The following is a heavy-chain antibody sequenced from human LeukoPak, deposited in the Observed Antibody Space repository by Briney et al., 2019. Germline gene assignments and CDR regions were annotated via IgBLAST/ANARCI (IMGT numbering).Heavy chain of an antibody. CDR2: ISWNSGSI. D-gene: IGHD5-18*01. CDR3: AKDIGYSYGMDV. J-gene: IGHJ6*02. Sequence: GGSLRLSCAASGFTFDDYAMHWVRQAPGKGLEWVSGISWNSGSIGYADSVKGRFTISRDNAKSSLYLQMNSLRAEDTALYYCAKDIGYSYGMDVWGQGTTVTVSS. V-gene: IGHV3-9*01. CDR1: GFTFDDYA.